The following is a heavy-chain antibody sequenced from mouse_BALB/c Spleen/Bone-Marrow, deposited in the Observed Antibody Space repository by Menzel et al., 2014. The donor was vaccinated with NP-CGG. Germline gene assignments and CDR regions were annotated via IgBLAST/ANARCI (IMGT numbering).Heavy chain of an antibody. D-gene: IGHD4-1*01. V-gene: IGHV1-7*01. CDR1: GYTFTSYW. CDR3: ARGGNWDGFAY. J-gene: IGHJ3*01. Sequence: QVHVKQPGAELAKPGASVKMSCKASGYTFTSYWMHWVKQRPGQGLEWIGYINPSTGYTEYNQKFKDKATLTADKSSSTAYMQLSSLTSEDSAVYYCARGGNWDGFAYWGQGTLVTVSA. CDR2: INPSTGYT.